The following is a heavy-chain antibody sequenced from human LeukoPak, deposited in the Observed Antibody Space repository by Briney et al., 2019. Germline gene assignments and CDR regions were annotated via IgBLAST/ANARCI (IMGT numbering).Heavy chain of an antibody. Sequence: SETLSLTCAVYGGSFSGYYWSWIRQPPGKGLEWIGEINHSRSTNYNPSLKSRVTISVDTSKNQFSLKLSSVTAADTAVYYCASRGYCSGGSCYYFDYWGQGTLVTVSS. V-gene: IGHV4-34*01. D-gene: IGHD2-15*01. CDR2: INHSRST. CDR1: GGSFSGYY. J-gene: IGHJ4*02. CDR3: ASRGYCSGGSCYYFDY.